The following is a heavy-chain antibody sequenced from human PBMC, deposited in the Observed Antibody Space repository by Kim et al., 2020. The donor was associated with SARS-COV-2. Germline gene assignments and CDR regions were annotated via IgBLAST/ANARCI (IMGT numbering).Heavy chain of an antibody. CDR2: IYYSGST. Sequence: SETLSLTCTVSGGSISSSSYYWGWIRQPPGKGLEWIGSIYYSGSTYYNPSLKSRVTISVDTSKNQFSLKLSSVTAADTAVYYCATYYDYVWGSSDYWGQGTLVTVSS. CDR1: GGSISSSSYY. CDR3: ATYYDYVWGSSDY. D-gene: IGHD3-16*01. V-gene: IGHV4-39*01. J-gene: IGHJ4*02.